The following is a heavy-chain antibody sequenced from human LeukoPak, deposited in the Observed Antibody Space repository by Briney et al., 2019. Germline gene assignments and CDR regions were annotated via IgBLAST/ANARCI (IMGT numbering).Heavy chain of an antibody. Sequence: SETLSLTCAVYGGSFSSYYWSWIRQPPGKGLEWIGEINHSGSTNYNPSLKSRVTISVDTSKNQFSLKLSSVTAADTAVYYCAGSIAVAGPRYFDLWGRGTLVTVSS. D-gene: IGHD6-19*01. V-gene: IGHV4-34*01. CDR2: INHSGST. J-gene: IGHJ2*01. CDR3: AGSIAVAGPRYFDL. CDR1: GGSFSSYY.